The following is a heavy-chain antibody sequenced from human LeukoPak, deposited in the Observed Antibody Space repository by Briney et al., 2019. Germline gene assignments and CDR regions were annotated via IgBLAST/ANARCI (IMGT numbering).Heavy chain of an antibody. CDR2: IFYSGNT. V-gene: IGHV4-59*01. CDR1: GGSISSYY. CDR3: ARARAPVTRISSFDI. J-gene: IGHJ3*02. D-gene: IGHD4-17*01. Sequence: PSETLSLTCTVSGGSISSYYWNWIRQPPGKGLEWIGYIFYSGNTKYNPSLRSRVSISVDTSKNQFSLKLSSVTAADTAVYYCARARAPVTRISSFDIWGQGTMVTVSS.